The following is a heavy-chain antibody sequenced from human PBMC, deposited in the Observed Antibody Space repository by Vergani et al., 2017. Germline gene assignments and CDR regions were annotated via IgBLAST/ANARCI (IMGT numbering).Heavy chain of an antibody. J-gene: IGHJ4*02. V-gene: IGHV3-9*01. CDR1: GFTFSSYA. D-gene: IGHD3-22*01. CDR2: ISWNSGSI. Sequence: EVQLLESGGGLVQPGGSLRLSCAASGFTFSSYAMSWVRQAPGKGLEWVSGISWNSGSIGYADSVKGRFTISRDNAKNSLYLQMNSLRAEDTALYYCARDADPEGGYYDYWGQGTLVTVSS. CDR3: ARDADPEGGYYDY.